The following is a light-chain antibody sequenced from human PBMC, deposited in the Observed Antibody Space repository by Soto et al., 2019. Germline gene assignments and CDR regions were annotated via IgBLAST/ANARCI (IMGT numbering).Light chain of an antibody. CDR1: QSVSSN. CDR3: QQHNNWPLT. Sequence: EIVMTQSPATLSVSPGERATLSCRASQSVSSNLARYQQKPGQAPRLLVYDASTRATGIPARFSGSGSGTQFTLTISSLQSEDFAVYYCQQHNNWPLTFGGGTKVEIK. J-gene: IGKJ4*01. V-gene: IGKV3-15*01. CDR2: DAS.